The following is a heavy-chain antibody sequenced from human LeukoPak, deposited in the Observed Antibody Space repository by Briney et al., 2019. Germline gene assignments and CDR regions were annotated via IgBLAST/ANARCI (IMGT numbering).Heavy chain of an antibody. D-gene: IGHD2-2*01. J-gene: IGHJ4*02. CDR1: GFTFSSYA. Sequence: GGSLRLSCAASGFTFSSYAMSWVRQAPGKGLEWVSAISGHGVSTYYADSVKGRLTISRDNSKNTPYLQMNSLRAEDTAVYYCAKPRILYYCSSTSCHEGGFDCWGQGTLVTVSS. V-gene: IGHV3-23*01. CDR3: AKPRILYYCSSTSCHEGGFDC. CDR2: ISGHGVST.